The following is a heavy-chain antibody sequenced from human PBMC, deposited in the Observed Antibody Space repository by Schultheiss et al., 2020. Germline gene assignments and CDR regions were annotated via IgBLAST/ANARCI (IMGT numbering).Heavy chain of an antibody. D-gene: IGHD5-12*01. V-gene: IGHV4-30-2*01. CDR2: IYHSGST. CDR1: GGSISSGGYS. CDR3: ARVRVATIDY. Sequence: SETLSLTCAVSGGSISSGGYSWSWIRQPPGKGLEWIGYIYHSGSTYYNPSLKSRVTISVDRSKNQFSLKLSSVTAADTAVYYCARVRVATIDYWGQGTLVTVSS. J-gene: IGHJ4*02.